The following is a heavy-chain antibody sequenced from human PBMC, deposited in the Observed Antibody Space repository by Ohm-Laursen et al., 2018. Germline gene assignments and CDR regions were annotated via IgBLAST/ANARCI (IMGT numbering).Heavy chain of an antibody. Sequence: ASVKVSCKASGYPFTSYGLTWVRQAPGQGLEWMGWISAHNGNTNYAPKLQGRVTMTTDTSTSTAYMELRSLISDDTAVYFCARGPYYYDSSNYYGDYWGQGTLVTVSS. CDR3: ARGPYYYDSSNYYGDY. J-gene: IGHJ4*02. D-gene: IGHD3-22*01. CDR1: GYPFTSYG. V-gene: IGHV1-18*01. CDR2: ISAHNGNT.